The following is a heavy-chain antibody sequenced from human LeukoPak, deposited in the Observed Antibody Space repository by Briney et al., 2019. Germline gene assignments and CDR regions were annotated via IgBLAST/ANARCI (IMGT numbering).Heavy chain of an antibody. CDR2: IYYSGST. J-gene: IGHJ4*02. CDR3: ARNGYYSADF. V-gene: IGHV4-59*12. D-gene: IGHD4-17*01. Sequence: SETLSLTCTVSGGSISDYYWSWIRQPPGKGLEWIGYIYYSGSTNYNPSLESRVTISVDTSKSQFSLRLSSVTAADTAVYYCARNGYYSADFWGQGTLVTVSS. CDR1: GGSISDYY.